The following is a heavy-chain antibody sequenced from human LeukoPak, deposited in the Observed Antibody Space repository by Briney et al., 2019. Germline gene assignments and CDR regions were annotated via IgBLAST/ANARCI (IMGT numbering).Heavy chain of an antibody. J-gene: IGHJ6*02. CDR3: ARDQLWDIVVVPAEGGMDV. CDR1: GYTFTSYY. CDR2: INPSGGST. D-gene: IGHD2-2*01. V-gene: IGHV1-46*01. Sequence: GASVKVFCKASGYTFTSYYMHWVRQAPGQGLEWMGIINPSGGSTSYAQKFQGRVTMTRDTSTSTVYMELRSLRSDDTAVYYCARDQLWDIVVVPAEGGMDVWGQGTTVTVSS.